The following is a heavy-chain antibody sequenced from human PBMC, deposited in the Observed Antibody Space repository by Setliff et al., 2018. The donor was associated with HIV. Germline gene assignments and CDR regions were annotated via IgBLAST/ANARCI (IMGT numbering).Heavy chain of an antibody. CDR3: ARGGINMVRGYYYYYYYMDV. Sequence: SETLSLTCTVSGGSIGIRSYFWGWIRQPPGKGLEWIGSVYSSGSTYYNPSLKSRVTVSVDTSKDQFSLRLSSVTVADTAVYYCARGGINMVRGYYYYYYYMDVWGKGTTVTVSS. CDR2: VYSSGST. V-gene: IGHV4-39*01. CDR1: GGSIGIRSYF. D-gene: IGHD3-10*01. J-gene: IGHJ6*03.